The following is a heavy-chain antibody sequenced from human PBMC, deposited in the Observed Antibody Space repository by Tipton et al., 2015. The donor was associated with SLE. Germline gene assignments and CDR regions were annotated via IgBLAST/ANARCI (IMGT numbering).Heavy chain of an antibody. V-gene: IGHV4-31*03. J-gene: IGHJ4*02. CDR1: GGSISSSGYY. CDR3: ARHMITGGEFDY. D-gene: IGHD3-16*01. CDR2: IYYTGGT. Sequence: TLSLTCTVSGGSISSSGYYWNWIRQLPGNGLEWIGYIYYTGGTYYNPSLKSRVTMSLDTSKNQFSLNLSSVTAADTAVYYCARHMITGGEFDYWGQGTLVTVSS.